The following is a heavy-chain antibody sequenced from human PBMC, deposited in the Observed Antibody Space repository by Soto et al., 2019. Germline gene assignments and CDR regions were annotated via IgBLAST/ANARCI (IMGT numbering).Heavy chain of an antibody. D-gene: IGHD2-15*01. Sequence: GESLKISCKGSGYSFTRYWISWVRQMPGKGLEWTGRIDPSDSYTNYSASCQGHVTISADKSISTAYLQCSSLKASDTAMYYCARHPAVVTPRDYYGMDVWGQGTTVTVSS. CDR3: ARHPAVVTPRDYYGMDV. J-gene: IGHJ6*02. CDR1: GYSFTRYW. V-gene: IGHV5-10-1*01. CDR2: IDPSDSYT.